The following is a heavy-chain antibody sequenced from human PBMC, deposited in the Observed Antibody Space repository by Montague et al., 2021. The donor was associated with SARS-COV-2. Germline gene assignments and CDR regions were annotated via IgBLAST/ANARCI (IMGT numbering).Heavy chain of an antibody. Sequence: SETLSLTCTVSGGSISSSSYYWGWIRQPPGKGLDWIGSIYYSGSTYYNPSLKSRVSISVDTSKNQFSLKLSSVTAADTAVYYCARDGSLRCEILIGSRHYYYGMDVWGQGTTVTVSS. CDR2: IYYSGST. CDR3: ARDGSLRCEILIGSRHYYYGMDV. D-gene: IGHD3-9*01. J-gene: IGHJ6*02. CDR1: GGSISSSSYY. V-gene: IGHV4-39*07.